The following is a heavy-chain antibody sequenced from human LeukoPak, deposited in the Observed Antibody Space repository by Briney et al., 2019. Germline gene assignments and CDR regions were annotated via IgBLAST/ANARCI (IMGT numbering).Heavy chain of an antibody. CDR1: GFTFNSYG. D-gene: IGHD2-2*02. J-gene: IGHJ4*02. Sequence: GGSLRLSCAASGFTFNSYGMHWVRQAPGMGLEWVAFIRYDGSNKYYADSVKGRFTISRDNSKNTLYLQMNSLRAEDTAVYYCATPLKYCSSTSCYTDFDHWGQGTLVTVSS. CDR3: ATPLKYCSSTSCYTDFDH. CDR2: IRYDGSNK. V-gene: IGHV3-30*02.